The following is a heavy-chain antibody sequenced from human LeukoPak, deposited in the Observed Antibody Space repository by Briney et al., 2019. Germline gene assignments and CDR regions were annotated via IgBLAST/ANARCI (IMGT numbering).Heavy chain of an antibody. CDR1: GYTFMSYR. D-gene: IGHD2-2*01. J-gene: IGHJ3*01. Sequence: ASVQVSCKASGYTFMSYRFSWVRQAPGQGLEWMGWINSDTGHTNYAQKFDDRVTLTTDTSTRTAYMELRSLRSDDTAVYYCARGSPYAVNRLQSWGQGTMVTVSS. V-gene: IGHV1-18*01. CDR2: INSDTGHT. CDR3: ARGSPYAVNRLQS.